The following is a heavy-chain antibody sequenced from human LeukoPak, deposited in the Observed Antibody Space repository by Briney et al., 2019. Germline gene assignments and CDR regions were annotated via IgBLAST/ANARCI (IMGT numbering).Heavy chain of an antibody. J-gene: IGHJ4*02. V-gene: IGHV3-48*03. CDR3: ARAGLWFGLLEY. CDR2: ISSSGSTI. D-gene: IGHD3-10*01. Sequence: GGSLRLSCAASGFTFSSYEMNWVRQAPAQGLEWVSYISSSGSTIYYADSVKGRFTISRDNAKNSLYLQMNSLRAEDTAVYYCARAGLWFGLLEYWGQGTLVTVSS. CDR1: GFTFSSYE.